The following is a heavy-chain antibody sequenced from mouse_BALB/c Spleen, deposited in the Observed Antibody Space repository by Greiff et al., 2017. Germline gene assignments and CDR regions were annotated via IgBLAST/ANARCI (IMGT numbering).Heavy chain of an antibody. CDR1: GYSFTDYY. V-gene: IGHV1-42*01. CDR3: ARFPFLHMITTAY. J-gene: IGHJ3*01. Sequence: EVQLQQSGPELVKTGASVKISCKASGYSFTDYYMHWVKQSPEKSFEWIGEINPSTGGTSYNQKFKGKATLTVDKSSSTAYMQLKSLTSEDSAVYYCARFPFLHMITTAYWGQGTLVTVSA. D-gene: IGHD2-4*01. CDR2: INPSTGGT.